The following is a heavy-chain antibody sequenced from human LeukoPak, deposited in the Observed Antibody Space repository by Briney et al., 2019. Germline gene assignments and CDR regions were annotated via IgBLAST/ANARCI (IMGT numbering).Heavy chain of an antibody. CDR1: GFTFSSYA. CDR2: ISGSGGST. D-gene: IGHD2-2*01. CDR3: ANGGRVGYCSSTSCYPPDY. Sequence: QPGGSLRLSCAASGFTFSSYAMSWVRQAPGKGLEWVSAISGSGGSTYYADSVKGRFTISRDNAKNSLYLQMNSLRAEDTAVYYCANGGRVGYCSSTSCYPPDYWGQGTLVTVSS. V-gene: IGHV3-23*01. J-gene: IGHJ4*02.